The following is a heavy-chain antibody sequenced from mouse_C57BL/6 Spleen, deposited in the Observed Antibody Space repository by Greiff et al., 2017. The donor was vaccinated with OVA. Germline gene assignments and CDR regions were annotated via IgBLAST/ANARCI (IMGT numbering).Heavy chain of an antibody. CDR3: ARMGNYEKDY. CDR2: IDPSDSET. D-gene: IGHD1-1*01. Sequence: VQLQQPGAELVRPGSSVKLSCKASGYTFTSYWMHWVKQRPIQGLEWIGNIDPSDSETHYNQKFKDKATLTVDKSSSTAYMQLSSLTSEDSAVYYCARMGNYEKDYWGQGTSVTVSS. V-gene: IGHV1-52*01. J-gene: IGHJ4*01. CDR1: GYTFTSYW.